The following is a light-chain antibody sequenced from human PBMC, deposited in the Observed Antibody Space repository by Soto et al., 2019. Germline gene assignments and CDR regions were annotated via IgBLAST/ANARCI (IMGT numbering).Light chain of an antibody. CDR3: QQYGSSPMYT. Sequence: EIVLTQSPDTLSLSPGERATLSCRASQSVSSSYLAWYQQKPGQAPRLLIYGASSRATGIPDRFSGSGSGTDFTLTISRLEPEDFAVYYCQQYGSSPMYTFGQGTKVDIK. J-gene: IGKJ2*01. CDR2: GAS. V-gene: IGKV3-20*01. CDR1: QSVSSSY.